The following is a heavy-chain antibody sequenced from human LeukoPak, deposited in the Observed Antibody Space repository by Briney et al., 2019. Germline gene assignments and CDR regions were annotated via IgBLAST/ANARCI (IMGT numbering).Heavy chain of an antibody. CDR2: IWYDGSNK. Sequence: GGSLRLSCAASGFTFSSYGMHWVRQAPGKGLEWVAVIWYDGSNKYYADSVKGRFTISRDNSKNTLFLQMNSLRAEDTAVYYCARGGYSSSWYHFDYWGQGTLVTVSS. V-gene: IGHV3-33*01. J-gene: IGHJ4*02. CDR3: ARGGYSSSWYHFDY. D-gene: IGHD6-13*01. CDR1: GFTFSSYG.